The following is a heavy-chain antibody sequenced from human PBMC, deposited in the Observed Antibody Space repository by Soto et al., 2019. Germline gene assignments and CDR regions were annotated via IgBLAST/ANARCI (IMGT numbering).Heavy chain of an antibody. J-gene: IGHJ6*02. CDR1: GYTFTSYA. CDR2: ISAYNGNT. Sequence: QVQLVQSGAEVKKPGASVKVSCKASGYTFTSYAISWVRQAPGQGLEWMGWISAYNGNTNYAQKVQATATMPTDTPTSAACMGLRGLRSDATAVYYCARESPPMDVWGQGTTVTVPS. V-gene: IGHV1-18*01. CDR3: ARESPPMDV.